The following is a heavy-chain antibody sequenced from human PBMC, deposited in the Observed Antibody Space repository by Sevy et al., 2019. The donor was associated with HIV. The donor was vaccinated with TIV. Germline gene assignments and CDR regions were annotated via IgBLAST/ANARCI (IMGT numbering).Heavy chain of an antibody. CDR2: IKEDGSGR. CDR3: ARLYSSSSGRGLDN. D-gene: IGHD6-6*01. V-gene: IGHV3-7*01. J-gene: IGHJ4*02. Sequence: GGSLRLSCAASGFTFGSYWMTWVRQAPGKGLEWVANIKEDGSGRFYVDSVRGRFTLSRDNAKKTLYLQMNNLRGEDTALYYCARLYSSSSGRGLDNWGQGALVTVSS. CDR1: GFTFGSYW.